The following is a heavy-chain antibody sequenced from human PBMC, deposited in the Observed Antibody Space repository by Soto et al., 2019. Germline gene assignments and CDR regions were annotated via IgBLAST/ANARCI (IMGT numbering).Heavy chain of an antibody. Sequence: SETLSLTCTFSGGSISSYYWSWIRQPPGKGLEWIGYIYYSGSTNYNPSLKSRVTISVDTSKNQFSLKLSSVTAADTAVYYCAREGLLWFGDYYYYMDVWGKGTTVTVSS. CDR3: AREGLLWFGDYYYYMDV. CDR2: IYYSGST. CDR1: GGSISSYY. J-gene: IGHJ6*03. D-gene: IGHD3-10*01. V-gene: IGHV4-59*01.